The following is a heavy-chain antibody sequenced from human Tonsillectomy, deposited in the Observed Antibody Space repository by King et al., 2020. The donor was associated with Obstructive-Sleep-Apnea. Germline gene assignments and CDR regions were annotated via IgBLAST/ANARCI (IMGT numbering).Heavy chain of an antibody. V-gene: IGHV3-30*04. CDR2: ISYDGSNK. D-gene: IGHD3-22*01. Sequence: VQLVESGGGVVQPGRSLRLSCAASGFTFSSYAMHWVRQAPGKGLEWGAVISYDGSNKYYDDFVKGRFTISRDNSKNTLYLQMNSLSTEDTAVYYCARDRYYDSSGYPKGWFDPWGQGTLVTVSS. CDR3: ARDRYYDSSGYPKGWFDP. J-gene: IGHJ5*02. CDR1: GFTFSSYA.